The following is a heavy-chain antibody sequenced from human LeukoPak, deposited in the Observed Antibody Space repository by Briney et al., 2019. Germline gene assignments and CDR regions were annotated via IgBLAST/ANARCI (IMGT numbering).Heavy chain of an antibody. Sequence: SGPTLVKPTQTLTLTCTFSGFSLSTSGVGVGWIRQPPGKALEWLALIYWDDDKRFSPSLKSRLTITKDTSKNQVVLTMTDMDPVDTATYYCAHTRTYDTSGLIPSWGQGTLVTVSS. CDR1: GFSLSTSGVG. CDR2: IYWDDDK. V-gene: IGHV2-5*02. D-gene: IGHD3-22*01. CDR3: AHTRTYDTSGLIPS. J-gene: IGHJ5*02.